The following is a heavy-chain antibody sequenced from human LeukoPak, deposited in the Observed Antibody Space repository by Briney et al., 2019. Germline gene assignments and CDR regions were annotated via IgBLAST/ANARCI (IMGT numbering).Heavy chain of an antibody. CDR1: GFTFSSYG. D-gene: IGHD6-13*01. J-gene: IGHJ4*02. Sequence: GRSLRLSCAASGFTFSSYGMHWVRQAPGKGLEWVAVMSYDGSNKYCADSVKGRFTISRDNSKNSLYLQMNSLRAEDTALYYCARVEQQLVRGYWGQGTLVTVSS. CDR2: MSYDGSNK. CDR3: ARVEQQLVRGY. V-gene: IGHV3-30*03.